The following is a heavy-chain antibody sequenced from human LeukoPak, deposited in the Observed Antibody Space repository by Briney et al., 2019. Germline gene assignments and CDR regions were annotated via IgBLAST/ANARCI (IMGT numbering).Heavy chain of an antibody. V-gene: IGHV4-34*01. J-gene: IGHJ4*02. Sequence: SETLSLTCAVYGGSFSGYHWSWIRQPPGKGLEWIGEINHSGSTNYNPSLKSRVTISVDTSKNQFSLKLSSVTAADTAVYYCARVRRCTNGVCYTCDYWGQGTLVTVSS. CDR1: GGSFSGYH. D-gene: IGHD2-8*01. CDR3: ARVRRCTNGVCYTCDY. CDR2: INHSGST.